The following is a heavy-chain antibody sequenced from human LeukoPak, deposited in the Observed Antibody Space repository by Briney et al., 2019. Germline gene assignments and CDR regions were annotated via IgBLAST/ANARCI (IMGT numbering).Heavy chain of an antibody. CDR1: GFTFINYG. Sequence: GGSLRLSFAASGFTFINYGMQWVRQAPDKGLEWVAVISHDGTVKYYAESVKGRFTISRDQAMNTLYLQMNSLTVEDTGLYYCAKESTDRSARSFDYWGQGTLVTVS. CDR2: ISHDGTVK. D-gene: IGHD1-14*01. V-gene: IGHV3-30*18. CDR3: AKESTDRSARSFDY. J-gene: IGHJ4*02.